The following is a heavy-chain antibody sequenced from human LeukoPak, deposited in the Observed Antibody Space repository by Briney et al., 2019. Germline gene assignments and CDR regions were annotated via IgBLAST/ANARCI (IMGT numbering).Heavy chain of an antibody. CDR3: ARDQYGDYFDY. CDR2: IYYSGST. CDR1: GGSISSYY. J-gene: IGHJ4*02. Sequence: SETLSLTCTVSGGSISSYYWSWIRQLPGKGLEWIGYIYYSGSTNYNPSLKSRVTISVDTSKNQFSLKLSSVTAADTAVYYCARDQYGDYFDYWGQGTLVTVSS. V-gene: IGHV4-59*01. D-gene: IGHD4-17*01.